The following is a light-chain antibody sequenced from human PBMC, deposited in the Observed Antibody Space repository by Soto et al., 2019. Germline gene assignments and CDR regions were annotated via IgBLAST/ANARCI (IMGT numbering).Light chain of an antibody. CDR1: SGHSSYI. V-gene: IGLV4-60*02. Sequence: QPVLTQSSSASASLGSSVKLTCTLSSGHSSYIIAWHQKQTGKAPRYLMKLEGSGSYNKGSGVPDRFSGSSSGADRYLTISNLQFEDEADYYCETWDSNTHTVFGGGTKLTVL. CDR3: ETWDSNTHTV. J-gene: IGLJ3*02. CDR2: LEGSGSY.